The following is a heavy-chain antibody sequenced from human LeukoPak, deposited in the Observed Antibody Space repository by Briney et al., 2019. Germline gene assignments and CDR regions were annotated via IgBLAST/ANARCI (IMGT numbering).Heavy chain of an antibody. CDR1: GGSISSSSYY. CDR3: ARDIGGVRAFDI. CDR2: IYYSGSA. J-gene: IGHJ3*02. D-gene: IGHD3-10*01. Sequence: SETLSLTCTVSGGSISSSSYYWGWIRQPPGKGLEWIGSIYYSGSAYYNPSLKSRVTISVDTSKNQFSLKLSSVTAADTAVYYCARDIGGVRAFDIWGQGTMVTVSS. V-gene: IGHV4-39*07.